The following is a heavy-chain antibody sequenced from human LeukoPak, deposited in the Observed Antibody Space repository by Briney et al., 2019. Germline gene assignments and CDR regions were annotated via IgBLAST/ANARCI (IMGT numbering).Heavy chain of an antibody. CDR3: ARVGRSGWTVDY. V-gene: IGHV3-48*04. Sequence: GGSLRLSCAASGFDFSTYSIDWVRQAPGKGLEWVSYISSSSSNIYHADSVKGRFTISRDNAKNSLHLQMNSLRAEDTAVYYCARVGRSGWTVDYWGQGTLVTVSS. D-gene: IGHD6-19*01. CDR1: GFDFSTYS. CDR2: ISSSSSNI. J-gene: IGHJ4*02.